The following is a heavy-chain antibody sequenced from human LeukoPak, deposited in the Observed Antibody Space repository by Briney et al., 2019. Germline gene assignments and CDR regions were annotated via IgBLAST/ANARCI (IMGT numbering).Heavy chain of an antibody. CDR2: TYYRSRWSN. CDR3: ARSSSNGWFQGYYYGTDV. J-gene: IGHJ6*02. D-gene: IGHD6-13*01. Sequence: SLTLSLTCAISGDRVSSNSAAWNWIRQSPSRGLEWLGRTYYRSRWSNDYAVSVKSRITINPDTSKNQFSLQLNSVSPEDTAVYYCARSSSNGWFQGYYYGTDVWGQGTTVTVSS. V-gene: IGHV6-1*01. CDR1: GDRVSSNSAA.